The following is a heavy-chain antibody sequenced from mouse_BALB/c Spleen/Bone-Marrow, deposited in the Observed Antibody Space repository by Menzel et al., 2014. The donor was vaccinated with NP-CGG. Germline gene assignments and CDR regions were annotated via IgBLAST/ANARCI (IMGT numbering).Heavy chain of an antibody. J-gene: IGHJ2*01. V-gene: IGHV1-54*03. D-gene: IGHD4-1*01. CDR3: ARRLTGTLYFDY. CDR2: INPGSGAT. CDR1: GYAFTNYL. Sequence: VQLQQSGAELVRPGTSVKVSCKASGYAFTNYLIEWVKQRPGQGLEWIGVINPGSGATNYNENFKGKATLTADKSSSTPYMQLSSLTSDDSAVYFCARRLTGTLYFDYWGQGTTPTVSS.